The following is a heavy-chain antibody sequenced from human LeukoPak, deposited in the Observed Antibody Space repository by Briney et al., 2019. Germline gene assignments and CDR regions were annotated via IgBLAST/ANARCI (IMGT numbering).Heavy chain of an antibody. Sequence: GGSLRLSCAASGFTFSSYGMHWVRQAPGKGLEWVAVIWYDGSNKYYADSVKGRFTISRDNSKNTLYLQMNSLRAEDTAVYYCARNSHYFDSSGIDYWGQGTLVTVSS. CDR2: IWYDGSNK. D-gene: IGHD3-22*01. CDR3: ARNSHYFDSSGIDY. V-gene: IGHV3-33*01. CDR1: GFTFSSYG. J-gene: IGHJ4*02.